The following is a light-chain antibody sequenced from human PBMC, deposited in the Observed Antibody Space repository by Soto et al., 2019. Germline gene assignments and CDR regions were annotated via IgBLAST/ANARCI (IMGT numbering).Light chain of an antibody. Sequence: ETVLTQSPGTLSLSPGETATLSCRASEGIGSSYLAWYQQNTGQAPRLLIYGASSRATGIPDRFSGSGSGTDFTLTISRLEPEDSAVYYCQQYGSTLPVTFGQGTRLEIK. CDR3: QQYGSTLPVT. V-gene: IGKV3-20*01. CDR2: GAS. CDR1: EGIGSSY. J-gene: IGKJ5*01.